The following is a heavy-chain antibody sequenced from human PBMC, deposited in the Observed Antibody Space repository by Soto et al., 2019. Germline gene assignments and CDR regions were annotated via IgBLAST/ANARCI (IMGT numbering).Heavy chain of an antibody. Sequence: GASVKVSCKASGGTFSSYAISWVRQAPGQGLEWMGGIIPIFGTANYAQKFQGRVTITADKSTSTAYMELSSLRSEDTAVYYCASLPCGEYYYSDGMDVWGQGTMVTVSS. CDR2: IIPIFGTA. CDR1: GGTFSSYA. D-gene: IGHD4-17*01. CDR3: ASLPCGEYYYSDGMDV. V-gene: IGHV1-69*06. J-gene: IGHJ6*02.